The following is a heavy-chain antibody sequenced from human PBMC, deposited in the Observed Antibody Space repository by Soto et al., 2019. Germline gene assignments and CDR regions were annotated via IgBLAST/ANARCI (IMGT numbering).Heavy chain of an antibody. V-gene: IGHV3-7*01. D-gene: IGHD3-3*01. CDR1: GFTFSSYW. Sequence: GGSLRLSCAASGFTFSSYWMSWVRQAPGKGLEWVANIKQDGSEKYYVDSVKGRFTISRDNAKNSLYLQMNSLRAEDTAVYYCAGDRREYDFWSGYYTGLHWFDPWGQGTLVTVSS. CDR2: IKQDGSEK. CDR3: AGDRREYDFWSGYYTGLHWFDP. J-gene: IGHJ5*02.